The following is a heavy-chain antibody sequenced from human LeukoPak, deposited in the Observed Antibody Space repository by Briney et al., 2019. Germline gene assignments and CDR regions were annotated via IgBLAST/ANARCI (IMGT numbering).Heavy chain of an antibody. CDR3: AKDWRADY. J-gene: IGHJ4*02. CDR2: VGGGGAGT. V-gene: IGHV3-23*01. Sequence: GGSLRLSCAASGSTFSSYAMSWVRQAPGKGLEWVSAVGGGGAGTKYADSVKGRFTISRDNSKNTLYLQMNSLRAEGTAVYYCAKDWRADYWGQGTLVTVSS. CDR1: GSTFSSYA.